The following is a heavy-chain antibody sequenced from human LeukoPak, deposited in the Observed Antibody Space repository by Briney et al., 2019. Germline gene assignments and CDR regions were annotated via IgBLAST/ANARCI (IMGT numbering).Heavy chain of an antibody. CDR3: ARTVSGYYVDY. CDR1: GGSISSSSYY. CDR2: IYYSGST. J-gene: IGHJ4*02. V-gene: IGHV4-39*01. Sequence: SETLSLTCTVSGGSISSSSYYWGWIRQPPGKGLEWIGSIYYSGSTYYNPPLKSRVTISVDTSKNQFSLKLSSVTAADTAVYYCARTVSGYYVDYWGQGTLVTVSS. D-gene: IGHD3-22*01.